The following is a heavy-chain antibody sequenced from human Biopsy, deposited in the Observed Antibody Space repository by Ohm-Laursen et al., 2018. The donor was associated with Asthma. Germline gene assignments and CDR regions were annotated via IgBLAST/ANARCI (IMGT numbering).Heavy chain of an antibody. CDR1: GFTFNSYS. D-gene: IGHD3-3*01. CDR2: IRSSSSTI. J-gene: IGHJ6*02. CDR3: AKDTEGRYDFWSGLSYNYYGMDV. V-gene: IGHV3-48*01. Sequence: SLRLSCAASGFTFNSYSMNWVRQAPGKGLEWVSYIRSSSSTIYYADSVKGRFTISRDNSKNTLYLQMNSLRAEDTAVYYCAKDTEGRYDFWSGLSYNYYGMDVWGQGTTVTVSS.